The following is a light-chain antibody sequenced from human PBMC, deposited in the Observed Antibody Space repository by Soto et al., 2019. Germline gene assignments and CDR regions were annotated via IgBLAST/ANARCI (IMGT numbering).Light chain of an antibody. Sequence: QSVLTQPASVSGSPGQSITISCTGTSSDVGGYNYVSWYQQHPGKAPKLMIYEVSNRPSGVSNRFSGSKSGNTASLTISGLQAEDEDAYYCSSYTSSSTLWVFGGGTKLTVL. J-gene: IGLJ3*02. V-gene: IGLV2-14*01. CDR3: SSYTSSSTLWV. CDR2: EVS. CDR1: SSDVGGYNY.